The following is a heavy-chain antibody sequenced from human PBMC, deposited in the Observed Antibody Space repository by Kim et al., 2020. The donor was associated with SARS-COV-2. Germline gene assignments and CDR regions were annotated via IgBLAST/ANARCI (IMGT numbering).Heavy chain of an antibody. CDR1: GFTFSSYW. V-gene: IGHV3-7*01. Sequence: GGSLRLSCAASGFTFSSYWMTWVRQAQGKGLEWVANIKQDGNQKYYVDSVKGRFIIFRDNAKNSLYLQMNSLRAEDTAVYYCARDGDLYSSGKDAFDIWGQVTKVAVSS. J-gene: IGHJ3*02. D-gene: IGHD6-19*01. CDR2: IKQDGNQK. CDR3: ARDGDLYSSGKDAFDI.